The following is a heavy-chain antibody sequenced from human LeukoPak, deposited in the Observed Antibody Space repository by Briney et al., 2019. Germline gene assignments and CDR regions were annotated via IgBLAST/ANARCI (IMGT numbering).Heavy chain of an antibody. J-gene: IGHJ4*02. CDR2: INPSGGST. CDR1: GYTFTSYY. Sequence: ASVKVSCKASGYTFTSYYMHWVRQAPGQELEWMGIINPSGGSTSYAQKFQGRVTMTRDMSTSTVYMELSSLRSEDTAVYYCARVGGAYNSFDYWGQGTLVTVYS. D-gene: IGHD5-24*01. CDR3: ARVGGAYNSFDY. V-gene: IGHV1-46*01.